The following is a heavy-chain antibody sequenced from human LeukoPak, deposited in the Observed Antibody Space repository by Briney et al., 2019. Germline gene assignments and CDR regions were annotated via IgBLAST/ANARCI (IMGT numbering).Heavy chain of an antibody. J-gene: IGHJ4*02. D-gene: IGHD1-7*01. CDR1: GFTFNKYW. CDR3: ARDQRELPETFDY. CDR2: VQDNGIEK. V-gene: IGHV3-7*01. Sequence: GGSLRLSCAASGFTFNKYWMSWVRQVPGKGLEWVANVQDNGIEKKYVDSVKGRFTISRDNTKNSLYLQMNSLTVEDTAVYYCARDQRELPETFDYWGQGTLVTVSS.